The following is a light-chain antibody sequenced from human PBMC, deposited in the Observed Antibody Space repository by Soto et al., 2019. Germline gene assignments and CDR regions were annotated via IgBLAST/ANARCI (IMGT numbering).Light chain of an antibody. Sequence: DIQMTQSPSTLSASVGDRVTITCRASQRISSWLAWYQQKPGKAPKLLIYYASSLESGVQSRCSGCGSATEVPLTISSLQPDDLASYYCQQYNNYWTVGQGTRVELK. CDR1: QRISSW. V-gene: IGKV1-5*01. J-gene: IGKJ1*01. CDR2: YAS. CDR3: QQYNNYWT.